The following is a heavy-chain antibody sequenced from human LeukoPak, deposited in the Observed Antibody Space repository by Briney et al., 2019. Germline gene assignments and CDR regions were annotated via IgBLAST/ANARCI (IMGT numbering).Heavy chain of an antibody. Sequence: ASVKVSCKASGFTFTSSAVQWVRQARGQRLAWIGWIVVGSGNTNYAQKFQERVTITWDMSTSTAYMELSSLRSEDTAVYYCAIAARRFAFDIWGQGTMVTVSS. CDR1: GFTFTSSA. D-gene: IGHD6-6*01. V-gene: IGHV1-58*01. J-gene: IGHJ3*02. CDR3: AIAARRFAFDI. CDR2: IVVGSGNT.